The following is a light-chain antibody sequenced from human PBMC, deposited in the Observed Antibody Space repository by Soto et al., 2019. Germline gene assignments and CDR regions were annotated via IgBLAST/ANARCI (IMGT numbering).Light chain of an antibody. J-gene: IGKJ1*01. CDR1: HSVSSN. Sequence: EIVMTQSPATLSVSPGERATLSCRASHSVSSNLARYQQKPGQAPRLLIYGASTRATVIPARFSGSGSGTEFTLTISSLQSEDFAVYYCQQYNNWWTFGQGTKVDIK. CDR3: QQYNNWWT. CDR2: GAS. V-gene: IGKV3-15*01.